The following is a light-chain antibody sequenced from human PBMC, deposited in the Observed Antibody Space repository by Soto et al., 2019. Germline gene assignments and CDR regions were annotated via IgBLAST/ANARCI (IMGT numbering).Light chain of an antibody. CDR2: EGT. Sequence: QSVLTQPASVSGSPGQSIDISCTGISSDVGNYNLVSWYQQHPGEAPKVIIYEGTKRPSGVSDRFSGSRSGNTASLTISGLQPEDEADYYCYSFAGSTTLSYVFGPGSKLTVL. CDR3: YSFAGSTTLSYV. CDR1: SSDVGNYNL. V-gene: IGLV2-23*01. J-gene: IGLJ1*01.